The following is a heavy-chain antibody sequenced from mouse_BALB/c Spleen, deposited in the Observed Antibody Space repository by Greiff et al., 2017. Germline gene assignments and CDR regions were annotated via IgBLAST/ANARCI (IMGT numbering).Heavy chain of an antibody. CDR1: GYAFSSYW. J-gene: IGHJ2*01. V-gene: IGHV1-80*01. CDR2: IYPGDGNT. CDR3: ARGGYRYDGYYFDY. D-gene: IGHD2-14*01. Sequence: QVQLQQSGAELVRPGSSVKISCTASGYAFSSYWMNWVKQRPGQGLEWIGQIYPGDGNTNYNGKFKGQATLTADKSSSTAYMQLSSLTSEDSAVYVWARGGYRYDGYYFDYWGQGTILTVSS.